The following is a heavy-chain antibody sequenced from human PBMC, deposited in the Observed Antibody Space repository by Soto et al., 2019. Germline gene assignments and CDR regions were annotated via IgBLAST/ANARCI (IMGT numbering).Heavy chain of an antibody. V-gene: IGHV1-69*01. CDR1: GGSFSSNA. CDR3: ASRERVDAFDI. J-gene: IGHJ3*02. Sequence: QVQLVQSGAEVKKPGSSVKLSCKASGGSFSSNAISWVRQAPGQGLEWMGGIIPILGSANYAQKFQDRLTITADGSTTTTYMELNSLRSEDAAVYYCASRERVDAFDIWGQGTLVTVSS. D-gene: IGHD1-26*01. CDR2: IIPILGSA.